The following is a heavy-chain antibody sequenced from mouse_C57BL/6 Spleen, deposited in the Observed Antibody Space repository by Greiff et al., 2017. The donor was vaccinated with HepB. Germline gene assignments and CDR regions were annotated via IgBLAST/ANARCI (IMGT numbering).Heavy chain of an antibody. CDR2: IWSGGST. CDR3: ASLRFFAY. V-gene: IGHV2-2*01. J-gene: IGHJ3*01. D-gene: IGHD2-12*01. CDR1: GFSLTSYG. Sequence: VKLQQSGPGLVQPSQSLSITCTVSGFSLTSYGVHWVRQSPGKGLEWLGVIWSGGSTDYNAAFISRLSISKDNSKSQVFFKMNSLQADDTAIYYCASLRFFAYWGQGTLVTVSA.